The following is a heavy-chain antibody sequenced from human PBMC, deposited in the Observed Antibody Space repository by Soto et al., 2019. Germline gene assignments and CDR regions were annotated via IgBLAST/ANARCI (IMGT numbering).Heavy chain of an antibody. CDR2: IIPIFGTA. D-gene: IGHD5-18*01. V-gene: IGHV1-69*01. CDR1: GGTFSSYA. CDR3: ASEAPGGYSYGHGYYYYGMDV. J-gene: IGHJ6*02. Sequence: QVQLVQSGAEVKKPGSSVKVSCKASGGTFSSYAISWVRQAPGQGLEWMGGIIPIFGTANYAQKFQGRVTITADEFTSTAYMELSSRRSEDTAVYSCASEAPGGYSYGHGYYYYGMDVWGRGSTVTVSS.